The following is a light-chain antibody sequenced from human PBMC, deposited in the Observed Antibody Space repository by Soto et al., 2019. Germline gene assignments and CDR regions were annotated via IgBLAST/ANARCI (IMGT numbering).Light chain of an antibody. CDR2: AAS. V-gene: IGKV1-12*01. J-gene: IGKJ1*01. Sequence: DIQMTQSPFYVPASVGDRVTITCRASQGVSSFLAWYQQKPGKAPKLLIYAASSLHSGVPSRFSGSGSGTDFTLTISSLQPEDFATYYCQQANSFPWTFGQGTKVDIK. CDR3: QQANSFPWT. CDR1: QGVSSF.